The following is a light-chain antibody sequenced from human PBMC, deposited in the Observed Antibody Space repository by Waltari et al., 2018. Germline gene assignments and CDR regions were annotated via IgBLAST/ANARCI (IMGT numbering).Light chain of an antibody. CDR2: DVS. V-gene: IGLV2-14*01. J-gene: IGLJ2*01. Sequence: QSALTQPASVSGSPGQSVTILCAGTSNDVGGYNSVSWYQERPGQAPRVIIYDVSDRPSGVSDRFSGSKSGNTASLTISGLQAEDEADYYCSSQSSNDVVLFGGGTKLTVL. CDR3: SSQSSNDVVL. CDR1: SNDVGGYNS.